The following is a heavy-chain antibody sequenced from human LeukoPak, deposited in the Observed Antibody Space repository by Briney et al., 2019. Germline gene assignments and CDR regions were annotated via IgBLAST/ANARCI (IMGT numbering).Heavy chain of an antibody. CDR2: SNPNSGVT. CDR3: ARIRGGNNYHFDY. D-gene: IGHD1-26*01. V-gene: IGHV1-2*02. CDR1: GYTFTSYY. J-gene: IGHJ4*02. Sequence: ASVKVSCKASGYTFTSYYMHWVRQAPGQGLEWMGWSNPNSGVTNYAQKFQGRVTMTTDTSISTAYMDLSRLRSDDTAVYYCARIRGGNNYHFDYWGQGTLVTVSS.